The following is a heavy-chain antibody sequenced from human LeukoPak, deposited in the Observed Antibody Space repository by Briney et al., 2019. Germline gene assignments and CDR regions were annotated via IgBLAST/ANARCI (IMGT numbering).Heavy chain of an antibody. V-gene: IGHV5-51*01. Sequence: GESLKISCEGSGSIFTSYWIAWGRQLPGKGLEWMGIIYPGDSDTRYSPSFQGQVTISADKSISTAYLQWSSLKASDTAMYYCARLSRAVLTYGMDVWGKGTTVTVSS. D-gene: IGHD6-19*01. CDR2: IYPGDSDT. J-gene: IGHJ6*04. CDR3: ARLSRAVLTYGMDV. CDR1: GSIFTSYW.